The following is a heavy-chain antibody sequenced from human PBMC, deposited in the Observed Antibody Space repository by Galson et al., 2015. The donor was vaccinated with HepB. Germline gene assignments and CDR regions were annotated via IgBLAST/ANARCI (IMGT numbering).Heavy chain of an antibody. V-gene: IGHV1-18*01. CDR3: ARSLMEVAAAGTGWFDP. D-gene: IGHD6-13*01. J-gene: IGHJ5*02. CDR1: GYTFTSYG. Sequence: SVKVSCKASGYTFTSYGISWVRQAPGQGLEWMGWISAYNGNTNYAQKLQGRVTMTTDTSTSTAYMELSSLRSEDTAVYYCARSLMEVAAAGTGWFDPWGQGTLVTVSS. CDR2: ISAYNGNT.